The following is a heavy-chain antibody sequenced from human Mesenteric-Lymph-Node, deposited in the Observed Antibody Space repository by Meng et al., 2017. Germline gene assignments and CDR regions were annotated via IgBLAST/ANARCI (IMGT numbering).Heavy chain of an antibody. CDR1: GGSISSGDSY. V-gene: IGHV4-30-4*01. J-gene: IGHJ4*02. D-gene: IGHD2-21*01. Sequence: VQLQGSGPGLVKPSQTLSLTCSVSGGSISSGDSYWSWIRQPPGKGLEWIGYIYYSGSTYYNPSLKSRVSISVDTSKNQFSLNLNSMTAADTAVYYCASFDHIPRRNYFDYWGQGTLVTVSS. CDR2: IYYSGST. CDR3: ASFDHIPRRNYFDY.